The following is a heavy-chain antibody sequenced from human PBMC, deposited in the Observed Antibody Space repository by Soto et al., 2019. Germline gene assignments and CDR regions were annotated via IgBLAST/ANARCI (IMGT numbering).Heavy chain of an antibody. CDR3: AREDYDILTGYYNGFDY. Sequence: QVQLVESGGGVVQPGRSLRLPCAASGFTFSSYGMHWVRQAPGKGLEWVAVIWYDGSNKYYADSVKGRFTISRDNSKNTLYLQMNSLRAEDTAVYYCAREDYDILTGYYNGFDYWGQGTLVTVSS. D-gene: IGHD3-9*01. V-gene: IGHV3-33*01. CDR2: IWYDGSNK. J-gene: IGHJ4*02. CDR1: GFTFSSYG.